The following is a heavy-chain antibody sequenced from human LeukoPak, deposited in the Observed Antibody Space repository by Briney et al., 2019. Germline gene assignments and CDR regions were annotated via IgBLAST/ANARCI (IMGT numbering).Heavy chain of an antibody. Sequence: SSETLSLTCTVSGGSISSYYWSWIRQPAGKGLEWIGGIYISGSTNYNPSLKSRVTMSVDTSKNQFSLKLSSVTAADTAVYYCARDRGTWNDDGFDYWGQGTLVTVSS. CDR1: GGSISSYY. J-gene: IGHJ4*02. CDR3: ARDRGTWNDDGFDY. V-gene: IGHV4-4*07. D-gene: IGHD1-1*01. CDR2: IYISGST.